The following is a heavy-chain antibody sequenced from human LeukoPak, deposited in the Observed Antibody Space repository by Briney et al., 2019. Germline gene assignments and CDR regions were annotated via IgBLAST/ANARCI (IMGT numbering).Heavy chain of an antibody. V-gene: IGHV3-7*01. J-gene: IGHJ4*02. CDR2: IKQDGSEK. D-gene: IGHD5-12*01. CDR3: ARGGGYSGPVGSK. CDR1: GFTFSSYW. Sequence: PGGSLRLSCAASGFTFSSYWMSWVRQAPGKGLEWVANIKQDGSEKYYVDSVKGRFTISRDNAKNSLYPQMNSLRAEDTAVYYCARGGGYSGPVGSKWGQGTLVTVSS.